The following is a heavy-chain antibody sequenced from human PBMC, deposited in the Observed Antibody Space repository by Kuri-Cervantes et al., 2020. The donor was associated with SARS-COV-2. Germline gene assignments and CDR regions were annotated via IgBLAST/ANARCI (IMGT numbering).Heavy chain of an antibody. CDR3: ARVACSTTNCAIYYYYMDV. D-gene: IGHD2-2*01. CDR1: RSTFHTYW. Sequence: GGSLRLSCTASRSTFHTYWMSWVRQAPGKGLEWVANIKQDGSETYYVASVKGRFTISRGNAKSSLFLQLTSLRAEDTAVYYCARVACSTTNCAIYYYYMDVWGKETTVTVSS. J-gene: IGHJ6*03. V-gene: IGHV3-7*01. CDR2: IKQDGSET.